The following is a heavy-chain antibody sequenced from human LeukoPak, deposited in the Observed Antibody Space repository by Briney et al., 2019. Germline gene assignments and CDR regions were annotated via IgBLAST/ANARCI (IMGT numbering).Heavy chain of an antibody. CDR2: IVVGSGNT. J-gene: IGHJ4*02. V-gene: IGHV1-58*02. CDR1: GFTFTSSA. D-gene: IGHD3-10*01. CDR3: AADRMGFGELLGY. Sequence: SVKVSCKASGFTFTSSAMQWVRQARGQRLEWIGWIVVGSGNTNYAQKFQERVTITRDMSTSTAYMELSSLRSEDTAVYYCAADRMGFGELLGYWGQGTLVTVSS.